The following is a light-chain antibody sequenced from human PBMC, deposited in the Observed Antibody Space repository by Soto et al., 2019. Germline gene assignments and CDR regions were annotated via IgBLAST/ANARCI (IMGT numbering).Light chain of an antibody. J-gene: IGLJ1*01. CDR3: NSYNGSSTPYV. CDR1: SSDVGGYNF. Sequence: QSALTQPASVSGSPGQSITISCTGTSSDVGGYNFVSWYQQHPAKAPKLMIFDVSHRPSGISNRFSASKSGNTASLTISGLQAEDEAEYYCNSYNGSSTPYVFGTGTKLTVL. V-gene: IGLV2-14*01. CDR2: DVS.